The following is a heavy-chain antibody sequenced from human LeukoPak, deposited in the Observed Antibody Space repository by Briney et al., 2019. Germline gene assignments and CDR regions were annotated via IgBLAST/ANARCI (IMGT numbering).Heavy chain of an antibody. Sequence: GGSLRLSCAASGFTFSSYSMNWVRQAPGKGLEWVSVIYSGGSTYYADSVKGRFTISRDNSKNTLYLQMNSLRAEDTAVYYCARENYGDYVDYWGQGTLVTVSS. V-gene: IGHV3-53*01. CDR2: IYSGGST. J-gene: IGHJ4*02. CDR3: ARENYGDYVDY. D-gene: IGHD4-17*01. CDR1: GFTFSSYS.